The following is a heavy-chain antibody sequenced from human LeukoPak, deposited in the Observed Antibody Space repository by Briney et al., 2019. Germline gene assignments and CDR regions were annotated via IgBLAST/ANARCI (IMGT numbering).Heavy chain of an antibody. CDR2: IRSKAYGETA. Sequence: GGSLRLSCTASGFTFGDYAMSWIRQAPGKGLEWVGFIRSKAYGETADYAASVKGRFTISRDDSKAIAYLQMNSLKTEDTAVYHCTRNRGAYNLYDYWGQGTLVTVSS. J-gene: IGHJ4*02. CDR1: GFTFGDYA. V-gene: IGHV3-49*03. D-gene: IGHD1-1*01. CDR3: TRNRGAYNLYDY.